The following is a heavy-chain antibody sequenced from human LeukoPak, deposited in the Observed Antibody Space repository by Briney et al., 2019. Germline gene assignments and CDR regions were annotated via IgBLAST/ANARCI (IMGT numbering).Heavy chain of an antibody. Sequence: GGSLRLSCAASGFTFSSYGMHRVRQAPGKGLEWVAFIRYDGSNKYYADSVKGRFTISRDNSKNTLYLQMNSLRAEDTAVYYCAKDRDYGDYGEYFQHWGQGTLVTVSS. CDR3: AKDRDYGDYGEYFQH. CDR1: GFTFSSYG. D-gene: IGHD4-17*01. CDR2: IRYDGSNK. V-gene: IGHV3-30*02. J-gene: IGHJ1*01.